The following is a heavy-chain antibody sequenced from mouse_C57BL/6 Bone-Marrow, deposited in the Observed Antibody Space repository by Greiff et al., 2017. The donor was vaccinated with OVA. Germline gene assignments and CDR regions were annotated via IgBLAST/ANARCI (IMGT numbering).Heavy chain of an antibody. Sequence: EVQLVESGGDLVKPGGSLKLSCAASGFTFSSYGMSWVSQTPDKRLEWVANISSGGSYTYYPDSVKGRSTLSRANAQNTLYLQLSRLKSEDTAMYYCATKAYYCSSHGYFDYWGQGTTLTVSS. J-gene: IGHJ2*01. CDR1: GFTFSSYG. D-gene: IGHD1-1*01. CDR2: ISSGGSYT. V-gene: IGHV5-6*01. CDR3: ATKAYYCSSHGYFDY.